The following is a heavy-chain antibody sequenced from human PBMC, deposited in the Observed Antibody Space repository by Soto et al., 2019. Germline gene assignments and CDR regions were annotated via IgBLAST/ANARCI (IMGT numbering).Heavy chain of an antibody. J-gene: IGHJ4*02. CDR1: GGSISSGGYY. CDR2: IYYSGST. Sequence: QVQLQESGPGLVKPSQTLSLTCTVSGGSISSGGYYWSWIRQHPGKGLEWIGYIYYSGSTYYNPLHKSPVTISVDTSKNQFSLDLSSVNAADTAVYYCSRVGGSGYYCDYWGQGTLVIVSS. D-gene: IGHD3-22*01. V-gene: IGHV4-31*01. CDR3: SRVGGSGYYCDY.